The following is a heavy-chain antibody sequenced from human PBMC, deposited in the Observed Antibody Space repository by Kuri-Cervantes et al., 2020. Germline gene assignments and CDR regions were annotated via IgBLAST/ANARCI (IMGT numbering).Heavy chain of an antibody. Sequence: GGSLRLSCAASGFTFDDYAMHWVRQAPGKGLEWVSGISWNSGSIGYADSVKGRFTISRDNAKKSLYLQMNSLRAEDTALYYCAKATDYGARATADYWGQGTLVTVSS. CDR2: ISWNSGSI. CDR1: GFTFDDYA. D-gene: IGHD4-17*01. CDR3: AKATDYGARATADY. J-gene: IGHJ4*02. V-gene: IGHV3-9*01.